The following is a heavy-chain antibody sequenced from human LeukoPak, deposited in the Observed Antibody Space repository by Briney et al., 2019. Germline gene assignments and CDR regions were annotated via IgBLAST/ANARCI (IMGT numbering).Heavy chain of an antibody. CDR3: AKAHPARGYYNMDV. V-gene: IGHV3-30*02. CDR1: GFTFSSYG. J-gene: IGHJ6*03. CDR2: IRYDGSNK. Sequence: GGSLRLSCAASGFTFSSYGMHWVRQAPGKGLEWVAFIRYDGSNKYYADSVKGRFTISRDNSKNTLYLQMNSLRAEDTAVYYCAKAHPARGYYNMDVWGKGTTVTVSS.